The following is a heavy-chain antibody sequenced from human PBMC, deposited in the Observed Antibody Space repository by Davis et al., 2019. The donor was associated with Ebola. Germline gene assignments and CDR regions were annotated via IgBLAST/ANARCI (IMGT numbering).Heavy chain of an antibody. Sequence: SETLSLTCTVSGGSVSSGGYYWNWIRQSPGKGLEWIGYIFYSGSTDYSPSLRGRVTISLDMSKNQFSLRLTSVTAADTAVYYCARGWDSSGWQNWGQGILVTVSS. D-gene: IGHD6-19*01. CDR2: IFYSGST. J-gene: IGHJ4*02. CDR1: GGSVSSGGYY. V-gene: IGHV4-61*08. CDR3: ARGWDSSGWQN.